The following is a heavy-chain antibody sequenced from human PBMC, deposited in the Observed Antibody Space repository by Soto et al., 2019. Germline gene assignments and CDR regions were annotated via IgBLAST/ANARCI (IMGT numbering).Heavy chain of an antibody. Sequence: EVQLVESGGGLVQPGGSLRLSCAASGFTFSSYSMNWVRQAPGKGLEWVSYISSSSSTIYYADSVKGRFTISRDNAKNSLYLQMNSLRDEDTAVYYCAREYCSSTSCLGYYYYYYGMDVCGPVTTVTVSS. CDR1: GFTFSSYS. D-gene: IGHD2-2*01. CDR2: ISSSSSTI. J-gene: IGHJ6*02. V-gene: IGHV3-48*02. CDR3: AREYCSSTSCLGYYYYYYGMDV.